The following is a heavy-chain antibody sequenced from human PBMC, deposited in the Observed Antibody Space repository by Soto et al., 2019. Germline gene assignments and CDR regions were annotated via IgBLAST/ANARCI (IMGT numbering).Heavy chain of an antibody. CDR3: ITDAAITGYCRSVPCYSHGMDD. CDR1: GFTFSNAW. J-gene: IGHJ6*02. V-gene: IGHV3-15*04. Sequence: EVQLVEAGGGLVKPGGSHRLSCAASGFTFSNAWMNWVRQAPGKGLEWVGRIERKTDGGTTDYGAAVKGRFTISRNDSKGTLYMQMDSMKISDKAVFFCITDAAITGYCRSVPCYSHGMDDWGQGTMVIVSS. CDR2: IERKTDGGTT. D-gene: IGHD2-2*01.